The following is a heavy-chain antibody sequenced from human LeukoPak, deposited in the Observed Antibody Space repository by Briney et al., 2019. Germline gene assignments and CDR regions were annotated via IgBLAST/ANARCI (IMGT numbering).Heavy chain of an antibody. Sequence: SETLSLTCTVSGGSVSSYYWSWIRQPAGKGLEWIGRIYNSGSTNYNPSLKSRVTMSVDSSKYQFSLKLSSVTAADTAVYYCARSANFYYMDVWGKGTTVTVSS. CDR1: GGSVSSYY. CDR2: IYNSGST. J-gene: IGHJ6*03. V-gene: IGHV4-4*07. CDR3: ARSANFYYMDV.